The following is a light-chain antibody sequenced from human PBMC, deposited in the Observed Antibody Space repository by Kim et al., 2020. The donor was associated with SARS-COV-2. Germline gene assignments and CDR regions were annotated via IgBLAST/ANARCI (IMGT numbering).Light chain of an antibody. CDR3: QVWDSSSVV. V-gene: IGLV3-21*04. J-gene: IGLJ2*01. CDR1: NIGSKS. CDR2: YDT. Sequence: SVDPGKTGRITCGGNNIGSKSVHWYQQKPGQAPVLVIYYDTDRPSGIPERFSGSNSGNTATLTISRVEAGDEADYYCQVWDSSSVVFGGGTQLTVL.